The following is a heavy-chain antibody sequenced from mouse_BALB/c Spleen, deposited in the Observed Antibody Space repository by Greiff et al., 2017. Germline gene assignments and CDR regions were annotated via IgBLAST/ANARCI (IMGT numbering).Heavy chain of an antibody. CDR2: ISDGGSYT. J-gene: IGHJ1*01. CDR1: GFTFSDYY. V-gene: IGHV5-4*02. CDR3: ARDGGNSYWYFDV. Sequence: EVQRVESGGGLVKPGGSLKLSCAASGFTFSDYYMYWVRQTPEKRLEWVATISDGGSYTYYPDSVKGRFTISRDNAKNNLYLQMSSLKSEDTAMYYCARDGGNSYWYFDVWGAGTTVTVSS.